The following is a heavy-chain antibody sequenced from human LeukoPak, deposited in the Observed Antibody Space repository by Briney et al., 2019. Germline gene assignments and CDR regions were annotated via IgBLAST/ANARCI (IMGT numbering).Heavy chain of an antibody. Sequence: HPGVSLRLSCAASGFTFSSFAVTWVRQAPGKGLEWVSGFDGNGPNTYYADSVKGRWTISRDNSRNTLYLEMNSLRPEDTAIYYCAKPRTTGLGWAQFDYWGQGSLVTVSS. V-gene: IGHV3-23*01. CDR3: AKPRTTGLGWAQFDY. CDR2: FDGNGPNT. CDR1: GFTFSSFA. D-gene: IGHD2-8*02. J-gene: IGHJ4*02.